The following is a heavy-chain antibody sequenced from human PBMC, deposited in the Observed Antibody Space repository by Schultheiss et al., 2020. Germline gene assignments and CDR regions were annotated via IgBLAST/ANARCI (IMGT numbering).Heavy chain of an antibody. CDR2: IKRDGSEK. CDR1: GFTFSSYW. J-gene: IGHJ4*02. Sequence: GGSLRLSCAASGFTFSSYWMSWVRQAPGKGLEWVGNIKRDGSEKYYGDSVKGRFTISRDTSKHTLYLQLDSLTAEETAVYYCARPDCSSTTCYVWAYWGQETLVTVPQ. D-gene: IGHD2-2*01. V-gene: IGHV3-7*01. CDR3: ARPDCSSTTCYVWAY.